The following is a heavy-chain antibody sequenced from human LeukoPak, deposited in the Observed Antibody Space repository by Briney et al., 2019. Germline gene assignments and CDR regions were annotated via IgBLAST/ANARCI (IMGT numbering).Heavy chain of an antibody. CDR3: ARDQRFLEWLYYDYYYYCMDV. Sequence: ASVKVSCKSSGYTFTSYGISWVRQAPGQGLEWMGWISAYNGNTNYAQKLQGRVTLTTDTSTSTAYMELRSLRSEDTAVYYCARDQRFLEWLYYDYYYYCMDVWGQGTTVTVSS. CDR1: GYTFTSYG. J-gene: IGHJ6*02. V-gene: IGHV1-18*01. D-gene: IGHD3-3*01. CDR2: ISAYNGNT.